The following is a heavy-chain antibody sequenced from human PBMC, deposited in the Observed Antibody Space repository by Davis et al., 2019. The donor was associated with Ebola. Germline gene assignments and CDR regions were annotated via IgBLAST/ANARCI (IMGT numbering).Heavy chain of an antibody. CDR2: ISSSGSTI. D-gene: IGHD6-13*01. J-gene: IGHJ4*02. CDR1: GFTFSDYY. Sequence: PGGSLRLSCAASGFTFSDYYMSWIRQAPGKGLEWVSYISSSGSTIYYADSVKGRFTISRDNAKNSLYLQMNSLRAEDTAVYYCARKYSSSWYYFDYWGQGTLVTVSS. V-gene: IGHV3-11*01. CDR3: ARKYSSSWYYFDY.